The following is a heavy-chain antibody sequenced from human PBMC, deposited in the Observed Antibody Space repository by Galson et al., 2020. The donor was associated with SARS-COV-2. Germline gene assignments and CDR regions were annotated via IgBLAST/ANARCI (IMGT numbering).Heavy chain of an antibody. Sequence: SVTVSCQASVYTLTHYALHWVRQAPGQRLEGMGCINGCNGDTKYSQKFQGRATITRDTSAATAYMELSSLRSEDTAVYDCPRGIRILEWLADGNDYFDIWGQGTMVTVSS. CDR1: VYTLTHYA. CDR2: INGCNGDT. CDR3: PRGIRILEWLADGNDYFDI. J-gene: IGHJ3*02. V-gene: IGHV1-3*01. D-gene: IGHD3-3*01.